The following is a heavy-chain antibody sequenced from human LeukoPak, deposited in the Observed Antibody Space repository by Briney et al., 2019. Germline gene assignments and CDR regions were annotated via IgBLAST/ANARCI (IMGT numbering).Heavy chain of an antibody. Sequence: PGRSLRLSCAASGFTFSSYAMHWVRQAPGKGLEWVAVISYDGSNKYYADSVKGRFTISRDNSKNTLYLQMNSLRAEDTAVYYCARKDQAYYYDSSGYYDYYFDYWGQGTLVTVSS. D-gene: IGHD3-22*01. CDR1: GFTFSSYA. CDR3: ARKDQAYYYDSSGYYDYYFDY. V-gene: IGHV3-30-3*01. CDR2: ISYDGSNK. J-gene: IGHJ4*02.